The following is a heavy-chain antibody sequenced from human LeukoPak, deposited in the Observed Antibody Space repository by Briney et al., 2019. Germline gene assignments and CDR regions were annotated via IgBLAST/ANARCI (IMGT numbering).Heavy chain of an antibody. CDR2: IYYSGST. V-gene: IGHV4-59*01. CDR3: AREIYDSSGAFDY. CDR1: GGSISSYY. D-gene: IGHD3-22*01. J-gene: IGHJ4*02. Sequence: SETLSLTCTVSGGSISSYYWSWIRQPPGKGLEWIGYIYYSGSTNYNPSLKSRVTISVDTSKNQFPLKLSSVTAADTAVYYCAREIYDSSGAFDYWGQGTLVTVSS.